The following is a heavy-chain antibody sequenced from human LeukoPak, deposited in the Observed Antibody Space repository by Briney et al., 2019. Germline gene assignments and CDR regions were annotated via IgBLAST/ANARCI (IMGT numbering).Heavy chain of an antibody. CDR2: VNSDGSST. Sequence: GGSLRLSCAASGFTFSTYWMHWVRQAPGKGLVWVSRVNSDGSSTDYADSAKGRFTISRDNAKNTLYLQMNSLRAEDTAVYYCARPSGSTSSNRFDPWGQGTLVTVSS. V-gene: IGHV3-74*01. CDR1: GFTFSTYW. D-gene: IGHD2-2*01. J-gene: IGHJ5*02. CDR3: ARPSGSTSSNRFDP.